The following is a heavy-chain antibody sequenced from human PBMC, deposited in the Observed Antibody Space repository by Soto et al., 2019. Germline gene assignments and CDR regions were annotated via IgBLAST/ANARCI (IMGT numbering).Heavy chain of an antibody. Sequence: GGSLRLSCAASGFTFSSYAMSWVRQAPGKGLEWVSAISGSGGSTYYADSVKGRFTISRDNSKNTLYLQMNSLRAEDTAVYYCAKHYYDSSGYYGGMDYWGQGTLVTVSS. CDR3: AKHYYDSSGYYGGMDY. J-gene: IGHJ4*02. CDR2: ISGSGGST. D-gene: IGHD3-22*01. CDR1: GFTFSSYA. V-gene: IGHV3-23*01.